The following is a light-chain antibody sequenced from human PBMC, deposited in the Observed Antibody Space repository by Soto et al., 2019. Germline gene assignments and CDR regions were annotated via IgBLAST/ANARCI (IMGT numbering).Light chain of an antibody. V-gene: IGKV2-28*01. CDR1: QSLLHSNGYNY. J-gene: IGKJ5*01. CDR2: LGS. Sequence: DIVMTQSPLSLPVTPGEPAAISCRSSQSLLHSNGYNYLDWYLQKPGQSPQLLIYLGSNRASGVADRFSGSGAGTDVTLKISRVEAEDVGVYYCMQALQTAITFGQGTRLEIK. CDR3: MQALQTAIT.